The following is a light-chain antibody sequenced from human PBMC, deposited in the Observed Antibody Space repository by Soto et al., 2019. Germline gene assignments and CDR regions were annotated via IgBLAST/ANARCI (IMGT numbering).Light chain of an antibody. CDR1: QTMTHDY. V-gene: IGKV3-20*01. J-gene: IGKJ3*01. CDR2: WAS. Sequence: EIVLTQSPGTLSLSPGDGASLXXRASQTMTHDYLAGDQQRPGTAPRXXRDWASSRATRSPDRFSGRGSVTHFTLTSSRLDPAAFAVYSCPHYGSATFTCGPGTKVDIK. CDR3: PHYGSATFT.